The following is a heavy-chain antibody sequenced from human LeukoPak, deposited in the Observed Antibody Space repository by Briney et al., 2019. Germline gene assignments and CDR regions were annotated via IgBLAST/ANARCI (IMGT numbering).Heavy chain of an antibody. CDR1: GGSISSGGYF. CDR3: ARVPLGITHFDY. Sequence: SETLSLTCTVSGGSISSGGYFWSWIRQHPGKGLEWIGYIYYSGSTSYNPSLKGRVTISLDTSKNQFSLKLSSVTAADTAVYYCARVPLGITHFDYWGQGTLVTVSS. J-gene: IGHJ4*02. CDR2: IYYSGST. D-gene: IGHD7-27*01. V-gene: IGHV4-31*03.